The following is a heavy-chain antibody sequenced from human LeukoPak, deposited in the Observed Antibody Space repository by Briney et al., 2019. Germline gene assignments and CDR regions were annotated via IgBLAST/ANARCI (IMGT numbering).Heavy chain of an antibody. D-gene: IGHD3-22*01. J-gene: IGHJ4*02. CDR3: ARHRGYYDSSGYYVSPFDY. Sequence: SETLSLTCTVSGGSISSSSYYWGWIRQPPGEGLEWIGSMYYSGSTFYNPSLKSRVTISVDTSKNQFSLKVSSVTAADTAVYYCARHRGYYDSSGYYVSPFDYWGQGTLVTVSS. CDR1: GGSISSSSYY. V-gene: IGHV4-39*01. CDR2: MYYSGST.